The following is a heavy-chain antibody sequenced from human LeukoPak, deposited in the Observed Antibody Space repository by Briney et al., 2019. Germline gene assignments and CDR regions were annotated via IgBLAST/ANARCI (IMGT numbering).Heavy chain of an antibody. CDR1: GGSISSSSYY. V-gene: IGHV4-39*07. J-gene: IGHJ4*02. CDR2: IYYSGST. Sequence: SETLSLTCTVSGGSISSSSYYWGWIRQPPGKGLEWIGSIYYSGSTYYNPSLKSRVTISVDTSKNQFSLKLSSVTAADTAVYYCASTRGRGQQLVPVYYWGQGTLVTVSS. D-gene: IGHD6-13*01. CDR3: ASTRGRGQQLVPVYY.